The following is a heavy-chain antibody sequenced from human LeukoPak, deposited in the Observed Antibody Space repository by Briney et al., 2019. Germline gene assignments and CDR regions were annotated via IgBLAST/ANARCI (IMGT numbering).Heavy chain of an antibody. V-gene: IGHV4-39*07. D-gene: IGHD3-10*01. J-gene: IGHJ4*02. CDR3: AIFNLYGSGPLASHFDY. CDR1: GGSISSSSYY. Sequence: SETLSLTCSVSGGSISSSSYYWGWIRQPPGKGLEWIGSIYYNGSTYYNPSLKSRVTISVDTSKNQFSLKLTSVTAADSAVYYCAIFNLYGSGPLASHFDYWGQGTLVTVSS. CDR2: IYYNGST.